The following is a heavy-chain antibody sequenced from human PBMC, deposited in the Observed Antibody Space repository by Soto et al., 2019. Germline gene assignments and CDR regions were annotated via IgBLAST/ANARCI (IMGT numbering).Heavy chain of an antibody. CDR2: ISAYNGNT. CDR1: GYTFTSYG. CDR3: ARDRIDYDYVWGSSKYGMDV. V-gene: IGHV1-18*04. Sequence: ASVKVSCKASGYTFTSYGISWVRQAPGQGLEWMGWISAYNGNTNYAQKLQGRVTMTTDTSTSTAYMELRSLRSDDTAVYYCARDRIDYDYVWGSSKYGMDVWGQGTTVTVSS. J-gene: IGHJ6*02. D-gene: IGHD3-16*01.